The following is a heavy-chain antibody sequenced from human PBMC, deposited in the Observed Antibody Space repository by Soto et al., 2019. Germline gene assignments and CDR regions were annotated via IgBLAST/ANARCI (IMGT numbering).Heavy chain of an antibody. CDR2: IDPTDSFT. Sequence: GESLKISCKASGYKFTTFWLNWVRQTPGKGLEWLGRIDPTDSFTNYSPPFEGHVTISVDRSISTAYLQWNSLQASDTAIYYCARPDSGGSRDDFDVWGQGTTVTVSS. D-gene: IGHD2-15*01. CDR1: GYKFTTFW. V-gene: IGHV5-10-1*01. CDR3: ARPDSGGSRDDFDV. J-gene: IGHJ3*01.